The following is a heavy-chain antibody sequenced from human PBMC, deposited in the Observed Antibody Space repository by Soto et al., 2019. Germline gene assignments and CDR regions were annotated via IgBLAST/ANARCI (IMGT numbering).Heavy chain of an antibody. CDR2: IKSKTDGGTT. D-gene: IGHD3-3*01. CDR1: GFTFSNAW. Sequence: PGGSLRLSCAASGFTFSNAWMNWVRQAPGKGLEWVGRIKSKTDGGTTDYAAPVKGRFTISRDDSKNTLYLQMNSLKTEDTAVYYCTTLRAYYDFWSGFPMDVWGQGTTVTVSS. V-gene: IGHV3-15*07. CDR3: TTLRAYYDFWSGFPMDV. J-gene: IGHJ6*02.